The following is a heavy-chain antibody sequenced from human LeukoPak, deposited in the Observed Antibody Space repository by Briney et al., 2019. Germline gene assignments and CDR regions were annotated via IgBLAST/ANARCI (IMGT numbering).Heavy chain of an antibody. CDR2: IYYSGST. V-gene: IGHV4-59*01. Sequence: SETLSLTCTVSGGSISSYYWSWIRQPPGKGLEWIGYIYYSGSTNYNPSLKSRVTISVYTSKNQFSLKLSSVTAADTAVYYCARDGSDYYYYGMDVWGQGTTVTVSS. CDR3: ARDGSDYYYYGMDV. J-gene: IGHJ6*02. CDR1: GGSISSYY.